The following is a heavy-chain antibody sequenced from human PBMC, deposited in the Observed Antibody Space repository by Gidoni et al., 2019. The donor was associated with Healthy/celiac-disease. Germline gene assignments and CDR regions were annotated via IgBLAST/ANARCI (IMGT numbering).Heavy chain of an antibody. V-gene: IGHV3-64D*06. Sequence: EVQLVESGGGLVQPGGSLRLACSASGFTSSSYAMHWVRQAPGKGLEYVSAIRSNGGSTYYADSVKGRFTISRDNSKNTLYLQMSSLRAEDTAVYYCVKVANYDSSGYYPDYYFDYWGQGTLVTVSS. CDR2: IRSNGGST. CDR1: GFTSSSYA. J-gene: IGHJ4*02. CDR3: VKVANYDSSGYYPDYYFDY. D-gene: IGHD3-22*01.